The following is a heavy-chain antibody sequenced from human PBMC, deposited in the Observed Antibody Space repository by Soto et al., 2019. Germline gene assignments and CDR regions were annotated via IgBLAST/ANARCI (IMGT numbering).Heavy chain of an antibody. CDR2: TYYRSKWYN. D-gene: IGHD6-19*01. CDR1: GDSVSSNSAA. Sequence: SQTLSLTGAISGDSVSSNSAAWNWIRQSPSRGLEWLGRTYYRSKWYNDYAVSVKSRITINPDTSKNQFSLQLNSVTPEDTAVYYCARGNSRVYSSGWYSGDAFDIWGQGTMVTVSS. CDR3: ARGNSRVYSSGWYSGDAFDI. V-gene: IGHV6-1*01. J-gene: IGHJ3*02.